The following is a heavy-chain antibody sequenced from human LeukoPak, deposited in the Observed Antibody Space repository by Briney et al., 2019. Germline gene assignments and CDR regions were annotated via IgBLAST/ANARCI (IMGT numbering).Heavy chain of an antibody. D-gene: IGHD3-10*01. CDR2: IYHSGST. V-gene: IGHV4-38-2*02. CDR3: ASGMVRGRFDY. Sequence: SETLSLTCTVSGYSINSIYYWGWIRQPPGKGLEGIGSIYHSGSTNYNPSLKSRVTISVDTSKNQFSLKLSSVTAADTAVYYCASGMVRGRFDYWGQGTLVTVSS. CDR1: GYSINSIYY. J-gene: IGHJ4*02.